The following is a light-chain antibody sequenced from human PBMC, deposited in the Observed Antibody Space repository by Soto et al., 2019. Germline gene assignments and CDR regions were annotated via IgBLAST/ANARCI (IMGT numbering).Light chain of an antibody. J-gene: IGLJ1*01. V-gene: IGLV2-8*01. CDR3: SSYAGNNNLV. CDR1: SSDIGDYNY. Sequence: QSALTQPPSASGSPGQSVTISCTGTSSDIGDYNYVSWYQQHPGNAPKVVIFEVSERPSGVPDRFSGSKSGNTASLTVSGLQAEDEADYYCSSYAGNNNLVFGTGTKLTVL. CDR2: EVS.